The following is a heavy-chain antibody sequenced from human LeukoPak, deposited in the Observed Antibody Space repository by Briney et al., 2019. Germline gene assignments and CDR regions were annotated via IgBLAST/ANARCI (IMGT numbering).Heavy chain of an antibody. J-gene: IGHJ4*02. CDR3: ARGAYYYED. V-gene: IGHV3-48*01. D-gene: IGHD3-22*01. CDR2: ISSSSSTI. CDR1: GFTFSSHS. Sequence: GGSLRLSCAASGFTFSSHSMNWVRQAPGKGLEWVSYISSSSSTIYYADSVKGRITISRDNAKNSLYLQMNSLRAEDTAVYYCARGAYYYEDWGQGTLVTVSS.